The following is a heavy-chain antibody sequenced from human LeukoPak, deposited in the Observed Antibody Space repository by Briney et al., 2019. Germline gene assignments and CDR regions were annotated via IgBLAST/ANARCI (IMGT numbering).Heavy chain of an antibody. CDR3: AKGRDSTSCYDN. D-gene: IGHD2-2*01. V-gene: IGHV3-23*01. CDR2: ISGSGGGT. Sequence: GGSLRLSCAASGFTFTNCAMSWVRQAPGNGLEWVSAISGSGGGTYYADSVKGRFTISRDNSKNMLFLQMNSLRAEDTAVYYCAKGRDSTSCYDNWGQGTLVTVSS. CDR1: GFTFTNCA. J-gene: IGHJ4*02.